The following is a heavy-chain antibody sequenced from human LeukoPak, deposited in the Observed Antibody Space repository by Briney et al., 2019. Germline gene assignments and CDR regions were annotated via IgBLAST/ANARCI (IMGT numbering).Heavy chain of an antibody. CDR1: GFTFNNQA. CDR3: AKHLRDVLRFVERPSENRKYDYNYINA. Sequence: GGSLRLSCAGSGFTFNNQAMTWVRQAPGKGLEWVSSISDDGVRTYTADSLRGRFTISRDNSENTVYLQMNSLRVEDTAVYYCAKHLRDVLRFVERPSENRKYDYNYINAWGSGTTVTVSS. CDR2: ISDDGVRT. J-gene: IGHJ6*03. V-gene: IGHV3-23*01. D-gene: IGHD3-3*01.